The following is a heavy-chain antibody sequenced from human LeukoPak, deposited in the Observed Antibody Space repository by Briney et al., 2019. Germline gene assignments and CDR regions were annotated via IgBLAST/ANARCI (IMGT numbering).Heavy chain of an antibody. Sequence: SETLSLTCTVSGGSISSYYWSWIRQPPGKGLEWIGYIYYSGSTNYNPSLKSRVTISVDTSKNQFSLKLSSVTVADSAVYYCAGWFGDLGTVDVWGQGTTVTVSS. CDR1: GGSISSYY. J-gene: IGHJ6*02. V-gene: IGHV4-59*01. CDR2: IYYSGST. CDR3: AGWFGDLGTVDV. D-gene: IGHD3-10*01.